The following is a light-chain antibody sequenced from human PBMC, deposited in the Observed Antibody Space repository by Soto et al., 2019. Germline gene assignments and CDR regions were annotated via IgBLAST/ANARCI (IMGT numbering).Light chain of an antibody. J-gene: IGLJ2*01. CDR2: ENY. V-gene: IGLV1-51*02. CDR3: GTWDSGLGGGV. Sequence: QSVLTQPASVSAALGQKVTISCSGSNSNIANKYVSWYQQLPGTAPKLLIYENYKRPSGIPDRFSGSKSGTSATLDITGLQTGDEADYYCGTWDSGLGGGVFGGGTELTVL. CDR1: NSNIANKY.